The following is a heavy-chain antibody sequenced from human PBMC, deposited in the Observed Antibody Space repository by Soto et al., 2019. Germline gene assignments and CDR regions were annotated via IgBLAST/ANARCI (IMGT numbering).Heavy chain of an antibody. CDR3: AGELRGFDYYYHMDV. V-gene: IGHV1-69*08. CDR1: GGTFSSYT. Sequence: QVQLVQSGAEVKKPGSSVKVSCKASGGTFSSYTISWVRQAPGQGPEGMGRIIPILGIANYAQKVQGRVTSTADKSTSTAYMELSSLRSEDTAVYYCAGELRGFDYYYHMDVWGKGTTVTVSS. J-gene: IGHJ6*03. D-gene: IGHD3-10*01. CDR2: IIPILGIA.